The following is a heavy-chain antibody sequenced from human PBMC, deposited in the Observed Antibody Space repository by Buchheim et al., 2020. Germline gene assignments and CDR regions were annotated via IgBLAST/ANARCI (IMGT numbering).Heavy chain of an antibody. CDR2: INHSGST. CDR1: GGSFSGYY. V-gene: IGHV4-34*01. D-gene: IGHD3-22*01. CDR3: ARFRAIRPPSSGYQGYYYGMDV. Sequence: QVQLQQWGAGLLKPSETLSLTCAVYGGSFSGYYWSWIRQPPGKGLEWIGEINHSGSTNYNPSLKSRVTISVDTSKNQFSLKLSSVTAADTAVYYCARFRAIRPPSSGYQGYYYGMDVWGQGTT. J-gene: IGHJ6*02.